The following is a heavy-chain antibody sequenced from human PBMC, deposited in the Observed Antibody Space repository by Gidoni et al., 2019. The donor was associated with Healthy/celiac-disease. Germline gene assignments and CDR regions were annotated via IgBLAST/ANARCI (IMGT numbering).Heavy chain of an antibody. Sequence: QVPLVQSGAEVKKPGASVKVSCKASGYTFTGYYMHWVRQAPGQGLEWMGWINPNSGGTNEAQKFQGRVTMTRDTSISTAYMELSRLRSDDTAVYYCARGPTIVVVPAAPFDPWGQGTLVTVSS. D-gene: IGHD2-2*01. CDR3: ARGPTIVVVPAAPFDP. CDR2: INPNSGGT. V-gene: IGHV1-2*02. CDR1: GYTFTGYY. J-gene: IGHJ5*02.